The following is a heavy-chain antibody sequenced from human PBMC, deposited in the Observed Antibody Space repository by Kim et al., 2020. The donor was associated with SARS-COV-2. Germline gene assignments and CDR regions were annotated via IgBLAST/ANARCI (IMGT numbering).Heavy chain of an antibody. CDR3: ARGAVAGDDAFDI. D-gene: IGHD6-19*01. J-gene: IGHJ3*02. Sequence: YADSVKCRFTIYRDNSKNTLYLQMNSLRAEDTAVYYCARGAVAGDDAFDIWGQGTMVTVSS. V-gene: IGHV3-30*03.